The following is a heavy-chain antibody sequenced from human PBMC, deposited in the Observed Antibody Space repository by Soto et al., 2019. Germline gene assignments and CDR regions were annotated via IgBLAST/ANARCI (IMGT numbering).Heavy chain of an antibody. V-gene: IGHV3-30*18. Sequence: QVQLVESGGGVVQPGRSLRLSCAASGFTFSSYGMHWVRQAPGKGLEWVAVISYDGSNKYYADSVKGRFTISRDNSKNTLYLQMNSLRAEDTAVYYCAKDVSPASNYFDYWGQGTLVTVSS. CDR3: AKDVSPASNYFDY. J-gene: IGHJ4*02. CDR1: GFTFSSYG. CDR2: ISYDGSNK. D-gene: IGHD2-15*01.